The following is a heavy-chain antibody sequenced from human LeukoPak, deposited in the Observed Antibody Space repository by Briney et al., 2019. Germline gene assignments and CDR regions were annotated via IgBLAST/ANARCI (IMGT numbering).Heavy chain of an antibody. Sequence: SETLSLTCTVSGGSINSGGYFWNWIRQHPGRGLGWIGSIYYTGSTSYYPSLKSRLTIPIATSKNQFSLRLNSVIAADTAVYYCARERFAGGYRYLDYWGQGTLVTVSS. J-gene: IGHJ4*02. CDR3: ARERFAGGYRYLDY. V-gene: IGHV4-31*03. D-gene: IGHD2-8*02. CDR2: IYYTGST. CDR1: GGSINSGGYF.